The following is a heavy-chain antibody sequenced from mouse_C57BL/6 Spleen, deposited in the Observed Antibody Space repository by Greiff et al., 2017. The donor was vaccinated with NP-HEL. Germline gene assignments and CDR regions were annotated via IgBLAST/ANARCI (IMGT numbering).Heavy chain of an antibody. CDR3: ARGGDEPRYFDV. J-gene: IGHJ1*03. CDR2: ISSGGSYT. D-gene: IGHD3-3*01. CDR1: GFTFSSYG. Sequence: EVQLVESGGDLVKPGGSLKLSCAASGFTFSSYGMSWVRQTPDKRLEWVATISSGGSYTYYPDSVKGRFTISRDNAKNTLYLQMSSLKSEDTAMYYCARGGDEPRYFDVWGTGTTVTVSS. V-gene: IGHV5-6*01.